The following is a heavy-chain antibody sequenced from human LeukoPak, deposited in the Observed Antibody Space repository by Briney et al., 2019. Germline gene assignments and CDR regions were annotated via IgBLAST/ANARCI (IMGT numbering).Heavy chain of an antibody. CDR1: GFTFSSYW. Sequence: PGGSLRLSCAASGFTFSSYWMSWVRQAPGKVLERVANIKQDGSEKSDVDSEKGRFTISRDNGKNSLYLQMNSLRAEDTAVYYCARVVADTAMVIFGGGAPYYFDYWGQGTLVTVSS. CDR3: ARVVADTAMVIFGGGAPYYFDY. D-gene: IGHD5-18*01. V-gene: IGHV3-7*01. CDR2: IKQDGSEK. J-gene: IGHJ4*02.